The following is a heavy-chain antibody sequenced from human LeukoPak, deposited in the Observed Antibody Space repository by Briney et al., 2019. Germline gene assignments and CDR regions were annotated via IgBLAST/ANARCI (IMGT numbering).Heavy chain of an antibody. CDR3: ARDQLANWFDP. J-gene: IGHJ5*02. V-gene: IGHV4-59*01. D-gene: IGHD5-18*01. CDR2: IYYSGST. CDR1: GGSISSYY. Sequence: SETLSITCTVSGGSISSYYWSWIRQPPGKGLEWIGYIYYSGSTNYNPSLKSRVTISVDTSKNQFSLKLSSVTAADTAVYYCARDQLANWFDPWGQGTLVTVSS.